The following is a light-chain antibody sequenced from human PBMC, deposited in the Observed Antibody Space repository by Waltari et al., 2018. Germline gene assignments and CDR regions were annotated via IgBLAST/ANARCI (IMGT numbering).Light chain of an antibody. V-gene: IGLV2-14*01. CDR1: SSSLGGYDF. CDR3: SSYTTSGTLV. J-gene: IGLJ1*01. CDR2: GVN. Sequence: QSAPTQPASVSGSPGQSITIPFTGTSSSLGGYDFFSWHQQYPGKAPKVMIYGVNNRPSGVSNRFSGSKSGNTASLIISGLQADDEADYYCSSYTTSGTLVFGTGTKVTVL.